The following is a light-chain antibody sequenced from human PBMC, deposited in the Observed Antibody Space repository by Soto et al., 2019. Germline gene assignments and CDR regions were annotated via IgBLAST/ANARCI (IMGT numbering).Light chain of an antibody. CDR1: TGVVTSGLY. J-gene: IGLJ3*02. V-gene: IGLV7-43*01. CDR2: GTT. Sequence: QTVVTQEHSLTVFPGGTVTLTCASSTGVVTSGLYPNWFQQRPGQVPRALIYGTTNKHSWTPARFSGSLLGGKAALTLSGAEAEDEAEYYCRLYFGGAQFWVFGEGTKLTVL. CDR3: RLYFGGAQFWV.